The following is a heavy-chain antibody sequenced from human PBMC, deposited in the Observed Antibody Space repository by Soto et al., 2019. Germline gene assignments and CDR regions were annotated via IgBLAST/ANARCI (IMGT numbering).Heavy chain of an antibody. CDR2: IWYDGSNK. CDR3: ARAISIAFSGMDV. V-gene: IGHV3-33*01. J-gene: IGHJ6*02. Sequence: QVQLVESGGGVVQPGRSLRLSCAASGFTFSSYGMHWVRQAPGKGLEWVAVIWYDGSNKYYADSVKGRFTISRDNSKNPLYLQMNSLRAEDTAVYYCARAISIAFSGMDVWGQGTTVTVSS. CDR1: GFTFSSYG. D-gene: IGHD6-6*01.